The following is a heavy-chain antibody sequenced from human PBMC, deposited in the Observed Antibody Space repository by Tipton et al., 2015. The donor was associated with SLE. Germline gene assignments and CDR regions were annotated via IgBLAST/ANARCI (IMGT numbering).Heavy chain of an antibody. CDR2: IYYSGST. J-gene: IGHJ2*01. Sequence: TLSLTCSVSGGPISSGTNYWDWIRQPPGKGLEWIGTIYYSGSTRYNPSLKSRVTMSVDTSKNHFSLKLISVTAADTAVYYCAREFLNPVTTVHYYFDLWGRGTLVTVSS. D-gene: IGHD4-11*01. CDR1: GGPISSGTNY. V-gene: IGHV4-39*07. CDR3: AREFLNPVTTVHYYFDL.